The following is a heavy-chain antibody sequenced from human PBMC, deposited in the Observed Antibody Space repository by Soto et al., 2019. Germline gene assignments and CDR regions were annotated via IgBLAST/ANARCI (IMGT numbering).Heavy chain of an antibody. D-gene: IGHD6-19*01. CDR1: GGSISSYY. CDR2: IYYSGST. CDR3: ARTVASYFDY. J-gene: IGHJ4*02. Sequence: SETLSLTCTVSGGSISSYYWSWIRQPPGKGLEWIGYIYYSGSTNYNPSLKSRVTISVDTSKNQFSLKLSSVTAADTAVYYRARTVASYFDYCGQGTLVPVSS. V-gene: IGHV4-59*01.